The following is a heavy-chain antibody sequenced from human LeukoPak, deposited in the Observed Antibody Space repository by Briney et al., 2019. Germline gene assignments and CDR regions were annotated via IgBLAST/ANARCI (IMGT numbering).Heavy chain of an antibody. V-gene: IGHV4-34*01. D-gene: IGHD3-22*01. J-gene: IGHJ3*02. CDR1: GGSFSGYY. Sequence: SETLSLTCAVYGGSFSGYYWSWIRQPPGKGLEWIGEINHSGSTNYNPSLKCRVTISVDTSKNQFSLKLSSVTAADTAVYYCARGRITMIGGAFDIWGQGTMVTVSS. CDR2: INHSGST. CDR3: ARGRITMIGGAFDI.